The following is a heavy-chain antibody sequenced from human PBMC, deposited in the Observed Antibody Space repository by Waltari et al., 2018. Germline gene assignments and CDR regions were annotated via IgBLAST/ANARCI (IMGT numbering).Heavy chain of an antibody. CDR2: INHSGRT. CDR1: GGSFSGYY. CDR3: ARGLRKGGAFDI. V-gene: IGHV4-34*01. D-gene: IGHD1-26*01. Sequence: QVQLQQWGAGLLKPSETLSLTCAVYGGSFSGYYWSWIRQPPGKGLEWIGEINHSGRTNYNPSLKSRVTTSVDTSKNQFSRKLSSETAADTAVYYCARGLRKGGAFDIWGQGTMVTVSS. J-gene: IGHJ3*02.